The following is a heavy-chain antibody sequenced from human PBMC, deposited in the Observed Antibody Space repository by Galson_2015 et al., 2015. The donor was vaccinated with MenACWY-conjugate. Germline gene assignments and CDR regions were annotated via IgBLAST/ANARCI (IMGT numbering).Heavy chain of an antibody. D-gene: IGHD3-10*01. Sequence: FLRLSCAVSGFIVSYNYMTWVRQAPGKGLECVSVIYSDGTTYYADSVKGRFTISRDNSKNTVFLQMNSLRAEDTAVYCCARDSRSTTVRGVTIRETIHYYYGMDVWGQGTTVTVSS. CDR3: ARDSRSTTVRGVTIRETIHYYYGMDV. V-gene: IGHV3-53*01. CDR1: GFIVSYNY. J-gene: IGHJ6*02. CDR2: IYSDGTT.